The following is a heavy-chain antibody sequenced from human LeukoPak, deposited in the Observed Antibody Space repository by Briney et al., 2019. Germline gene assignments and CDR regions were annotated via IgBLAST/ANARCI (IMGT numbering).Heavy chain of an antibody. D-gene: IGHD6-13*01. CDR1: GFTFSSYA. J-gene: IGHJ4*02. CDR3: AKGTTQLAAAGLFDY. V-gene: IGHV3-23*01. CDR2: ISDTGGST. Sequence: GGSLRLSCAASGFTFSSYAMSWVRQAPGKGLEWVSAISDTGGSTYYADSVKGRFTISRDNSKNTLYLQMNSLRAEDTAVYYCAKGTTQLAAAGLFDYWGQGTLVTVSS.